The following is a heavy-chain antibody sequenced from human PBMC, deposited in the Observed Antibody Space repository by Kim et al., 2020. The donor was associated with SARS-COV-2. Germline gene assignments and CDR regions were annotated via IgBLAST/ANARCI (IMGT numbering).Heavy chain of an antibody. D-gene: IGHD6-6*01. CDR2: IYYTGSA. J-gene: IGHJ3*01. V-gene: IGHV4-39*01. Sequence: SETLSLTCTVSGGSIISRTHYWGWIRQSPGKGLEWIGNIYYTGSAYYNPSLKSRLTISIDTSENQFSLKLTSVTASDTAVYYCARLWGRVAIAAGQSEAFDVWGQGTVVTVSS. CDR1: GGSIISRTHY. CDR3: ARLWGRVAIAAGQSEAFDV.